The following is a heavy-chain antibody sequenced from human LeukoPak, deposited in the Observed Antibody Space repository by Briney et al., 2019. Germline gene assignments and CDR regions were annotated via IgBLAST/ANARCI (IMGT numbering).Heavy chain of an antibody. CDR2: IYYSGST. CDR1: GGSISSSSYY. Sequence: SETLSLTCTVSGGSISSSSYYWGWIRQPPGKGLEWIGSIYYSGSTYYNPSLKSRVTISVDTSKNQFSLKLSSVTAADTAVYYCARQLVAVAATFHNWFDPWGQGTLVTVSS. V-gene: IGHV4-39*01. CDR3: ARQLVAVAATFHNWFDP. J-gene: IGHJ5*02. D-gene: IGHD2-15*01.